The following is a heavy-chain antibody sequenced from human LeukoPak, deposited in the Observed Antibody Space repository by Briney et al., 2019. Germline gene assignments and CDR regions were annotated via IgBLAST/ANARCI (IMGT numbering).Heavy chain of an antibody. V-gene: IGHV4-39*07. CDR1: GGSISSSSYY. CDR3: ARLQRGYFYDY. J-gene: IGHJ4*02. D-gene: IGHD3-22*01. CDR2: IYYSGST. Sequence: SETLSLTCTVSGGSISSSSYYWGWIRQPPGKGLEWIGSIYYSGSTYYNPSLKSRVTISVDTSKNQFSLKLSSVTAADTAVYYCARLQRGYFYDYWGQGTLVTVSS.